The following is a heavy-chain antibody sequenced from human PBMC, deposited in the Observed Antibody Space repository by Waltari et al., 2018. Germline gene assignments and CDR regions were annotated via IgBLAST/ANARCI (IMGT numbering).Heavy chain of an antibody. CDR2: IERDGHRT. Sequence: DVQLVESGGGLVQPGGSLRLSCAASGFSFSSYVMWWVRQVPGTGLEFLSSIERDGHRTWYANSVRDRFTISRDNSKNILYLQMGSLRAEDMAVYYCATEGHCNSRTCTVVHWGHGTLVTVSS. CDR3: ATEGHCNSRTCTVVH. CDR1: GFSFSSYV. D-gene: IGHD2-2*01. V-gene: IGHV3-64*01. J-gene: IGHJ4*01.